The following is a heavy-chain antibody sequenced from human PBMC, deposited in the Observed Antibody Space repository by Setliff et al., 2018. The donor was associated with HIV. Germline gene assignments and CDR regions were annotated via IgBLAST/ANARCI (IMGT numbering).Heavy chain of an antibody. J-gene: IGHJ5*02. CDR2: INPNSGGT. Sequence: SVKVSCKASGYTFTGYYMHWVRQAPGQGLEWMGWINPNSGGTNYAQKFQGRVTMTRDTSISTAYMELSRLRSDDTAVYYCARDRETGNNYGTDLWGQGTLVTVSS. D-gene: IGHD5-18*01. V-gene: IGHV1-2*02. CDR1: GYTFTGYY. CDR3: ARDRETGNNYGTDL.